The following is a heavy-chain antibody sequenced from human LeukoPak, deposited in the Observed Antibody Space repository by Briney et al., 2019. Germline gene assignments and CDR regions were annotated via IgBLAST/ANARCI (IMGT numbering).Heavy chain of an antibody. Sequence: GESLKISCKGSGYSFTNYGITWVRQAPGQGLEWMGWISAYNGNTNYAQKFQGRVTMTTDTSTNTVYMELRSLRSDDTAVYYCARENRYCSGGSRYSVASDDAFDIWGQGTMVTVSS. CDR1: GYSFTNYG. J-gene: IGHJ3*02. CDR3: ARENRYCSGGSRYSVASDDAFDI. D-gene: IGHD2-15*01. V-gene: IGHV1-18*01. CDR2: ISAYNGNT.